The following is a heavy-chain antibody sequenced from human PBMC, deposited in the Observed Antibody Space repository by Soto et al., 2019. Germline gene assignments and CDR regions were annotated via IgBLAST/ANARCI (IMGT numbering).Heavy chain of an antibody. CDR2: IYSGGST. Sequence: GSLRLSCAASGFIVSSYYMSWVRQAPGKGLEWVSVIYSGGSTSYADSVKGRFTISRDNYKNTLYLQMSSLRVEDTAVYYCVKYVDIVAPLDYWGQGILVTSPQ. CDR3: VKYVDIVAPLDY. V-gene: IGHV3-53*05. CDR1: GFIVSSYY. D-gene: IGHD5-12*01. J-gene: IGHJ4*02.